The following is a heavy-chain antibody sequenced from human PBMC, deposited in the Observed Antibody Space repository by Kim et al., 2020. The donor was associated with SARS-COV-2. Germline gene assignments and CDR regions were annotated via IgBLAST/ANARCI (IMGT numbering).Heavy chain of an antibody. Sequence: RFTISRDDSKNTAYLQMNSLKTEDTAVYYCTRLPYDYVWGSYRENDAFDIWGQGTMVTVSS. V-gene: IGHV3-73*01. CDR3: TRLPYDYVWGSYRENDAFDI. D-gene: IGHD3-16*02. J-gene: IGHJ3*02.